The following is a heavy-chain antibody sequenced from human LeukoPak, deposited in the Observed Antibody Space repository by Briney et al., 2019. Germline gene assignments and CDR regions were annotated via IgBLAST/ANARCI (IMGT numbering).Heavy chain of an antibody. V-gene: IGHV1-18*01. Sequence: ASVNVSRKASGYTFTNYGISWVGQAGGQGLEWMGWISAYNGNTNYAQKLQGRVTMTTDTSTSTAYMELRSLRSDDPAVYYCASDSIVVVPAALLCWGEGTLVSVSP. CDR2: ISAYNGNT. D-gene: IGHD2-2*01. J-gene: IGHJ4*02. CDR3: ASDSIVVVPAALLC. CDR1: GYTFTNYG.